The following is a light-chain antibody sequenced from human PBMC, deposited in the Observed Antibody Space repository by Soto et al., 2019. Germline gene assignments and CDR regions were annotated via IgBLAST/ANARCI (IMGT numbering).Light chain of an antibody. Sequence: QSVRTQPASVSGSPGQAITISCTGSSSDIGDYDYVSWYQQHPGKAPKVLISEVSNRPSGVSNRFSGSKSGNTASLTISGLQAEDEADYYCNSYATGNTRVFGTGTKVTVL. CDR2: EVS. CDR3: NSYATGNTRV. V-gene: IGLV2-14*01. J-gene: IGLJ1*01. CDR1: SSDIGDYDY.